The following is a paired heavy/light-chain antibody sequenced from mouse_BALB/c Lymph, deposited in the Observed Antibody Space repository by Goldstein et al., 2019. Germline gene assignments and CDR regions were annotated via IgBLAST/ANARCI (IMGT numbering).Heavy chain of an antibody. D-gene: IGHD2-3*01. Sequence: ELQLVESGGDLVKPGGSLKLSCAVSGFTFSSYGMSWVRQTPDKRLEWVATIRSVGRYTYYPDSVKGRFTISRDNAKNTLYLQMSGLKSEDTAMYYCARHPIYDGYSHAMDYWGQGTSVTVSS. CDR1: GFTFSSYG. CDR3: ARHPIYDGYSHAMDY. J-gene: IGHJ4*01. V-gene: IGHV5-6*01. CDR2: IRSVGRYT.
Light chain of an antibody. CDR1: SSVSSSY. CDR3: QQYSGYPLT. J-gene: IGKJ4*01. CDR2: STS. V-gene: IGKV4-57-1*01. Sequence: ENVLTQSPAIMSASPGEKVTMTCRASSSVSSSYLHWYQQKSGASPKLWIYSTSNLASGVPGRFSGSGSGTSYSLTINSVEAEDAATYYCQQYSGYPLTFGSGTKLEIK.